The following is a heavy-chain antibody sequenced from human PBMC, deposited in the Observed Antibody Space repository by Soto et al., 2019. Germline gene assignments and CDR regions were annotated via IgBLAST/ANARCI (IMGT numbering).Heavy chain of an antibody. CDR2: IYYSGST. CDR1: GGSISSSSYY. J-gene: IGHJ4*02. V-gene: IGHV4-39*01. D-gene: IGHD3-3*01. Sequence: SETLSLTCTVSGGSISSSSYYWGWIRQPPGKGLEWIGSIYYSGSTYYNPSLKSRVTISVDTSKNQFSLKLSSVTAADTAVYYCARHGGVLRFLEWLDYFDYWGQGTLVTVSS. CDR3: ARHGGVLRFLEWLDYFDY.